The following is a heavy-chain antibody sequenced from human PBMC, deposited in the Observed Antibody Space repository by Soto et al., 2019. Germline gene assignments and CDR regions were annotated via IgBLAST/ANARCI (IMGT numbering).Heavy chain of an antibody. CDR1: GGSISSYY. V-gene: IGHV4-59*12. CDR2: IYYSGST. CDR3: ARLLGYCISTSCYGSVYFDY. Sequence: PSETLSLTCTVSGGSISSYYWSWIRQPPGKGLEWIGYIYYSGSTNYNPSLKSRVTISVDTSKNQFSLKLSSVTAADTAVYYCARLLGYCISTSCYGSVYFDYWGQGTLVTVSS. J-gene: IGHJ4*02. D-gene: IGHD2-2*01.